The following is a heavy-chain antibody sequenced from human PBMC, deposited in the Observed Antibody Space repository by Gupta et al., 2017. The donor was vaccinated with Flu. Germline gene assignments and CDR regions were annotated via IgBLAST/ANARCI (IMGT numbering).Heavy chain of an antibody. CDR1: GFTFDDYA. J-gene: IGHJ4*02. D-gene: IGHD1-26*01. CDR3: AKSLGAGLDY. CDR2: ISWNSGSI. Sequence: EVQLVESGGGLVQPGRSLRLSCAASGFTFDDYAMHWVRQAPGKGLEWVSGISWNSGSIGYADSVKGRFTISRDNAKNSLYLQMNSLRAEDTALYYCAKSLGAGLDYWGQGTLVTVSS. V-gene: IGHV3-9*01.